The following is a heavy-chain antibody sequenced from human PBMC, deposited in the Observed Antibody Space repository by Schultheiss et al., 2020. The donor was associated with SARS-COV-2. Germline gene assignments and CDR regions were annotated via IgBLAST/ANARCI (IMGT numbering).Heavy chain of an antibody. CDR3: ARRGYTYGSPTFDY. J-gene: IGHJ4*02. CDR2: INHSGST. CDR1: GGSISSGGYY. D-gene: IGHD5-18*01. Sequence: SETLSLTCTVSGGSISSGGYYWSWIRQPPGKGLEWIGEINHSGSTNYNPSLKSRVTISVDTSKNQFSLKLSSVTAADTAVYYCARRGYTYGSPTFDYWGQGTLVTVSS. V-gene: IGHV4-61*08.